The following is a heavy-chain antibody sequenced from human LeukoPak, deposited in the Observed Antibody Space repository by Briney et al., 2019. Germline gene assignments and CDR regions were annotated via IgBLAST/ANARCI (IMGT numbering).Heavy chain of an antibody. V-gene: IGHV1-69*05. J-gene: IGHJ5*02. CDR2: IIPIFGTA. Sequence: SVKVSCKASGGTFSSYAISWVRQAPGQGLEWMGGIIPIFGTANYAQKFQGRVTITTDESTSTAYMELSSLRSEDTAVYYCARQAGIGVAGWSSWFDPWGQGTLVTVSS. CDR1: GGTFSSYA. D-gene: IGHD6-19*01. CDR3: ARQAGIGVAGWSSWFDP.